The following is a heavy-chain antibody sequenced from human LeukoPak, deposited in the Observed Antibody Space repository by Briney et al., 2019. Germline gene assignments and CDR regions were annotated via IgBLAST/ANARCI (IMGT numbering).Heavy chain of an antibody. CDR1: GFTFSSYA. V-gene: IGHV3-30-3*01. D-gene: IGHD3-22*01. CDR3: ARDVGEPDQNYYDSSGYSSY. CDR2: ISYDGSNK. J-gene: IGHJ4*02. Sequence: GGSLRLSCAASGFTFSSYAMHWVRQAPGKGLEWVAVISYDGSNKYYADSVKGRFTISRDNSKNTLYLQMNSLRAEDTAVYYCARDVGEPDQNYYDSSGYSSYWGQGTLVTVSS.